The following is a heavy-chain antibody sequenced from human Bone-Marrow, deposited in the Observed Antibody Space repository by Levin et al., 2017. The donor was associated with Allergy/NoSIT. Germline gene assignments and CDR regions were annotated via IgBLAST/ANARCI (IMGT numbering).Heavy chain of an antibody. D-gene: IGHD4-17*01. V-gene: IGHV3-21*01. J-gene: IGHJ6*02. CDR3: AKDRTYGILWNYGMDV. Sequence: GESLKISCAASGFNFSTYNMNWVRQAPGKGLEWVSSITRSSDYMYYADSVKGRFTISRDNAKNSLFLQMNSLRVDDTAAYYCAKDRTYGILWNYGMDVWGQGTTVTVSS. CDR2: ITRSSDYM. CDR1: GFNFSTYN.